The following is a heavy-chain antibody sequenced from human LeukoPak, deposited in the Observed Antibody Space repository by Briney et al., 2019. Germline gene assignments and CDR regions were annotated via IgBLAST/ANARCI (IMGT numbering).Heavy chain of an antibody. Sequence: GGSLRLSCAASGFTFSNNAMSWVRQAPGKGLEWVSATSTSGGSAYYADSVKGRFTISRDNSKNTLYLQMDSLRADDTAVYYCARYSGSYYYPPAWDLWGQGTLVTVSS. J-gene: IGHJ4*02. V-gene: IGHV3-23*01. D-gene: IGHD1-26*01. CDR1: GFTFSNNA. CDR2: TSTSGGSA. CDR3: ARYSGSYYYPPAWDL.